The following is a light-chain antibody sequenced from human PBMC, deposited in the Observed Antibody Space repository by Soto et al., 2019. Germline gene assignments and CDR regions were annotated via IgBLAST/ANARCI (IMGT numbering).Light chain of an antibody. CDR1: SSDVGGYNY. Sequence: QSALTQPRSVSGSPGQSITISCTGTSSDVGGYNYVSWYRQHPGKAPKLMIYDVSKRPSGVPDRFSGSKSGNTASLTISGLPADDQADYYCCSYAGRYTHHVFGTGTKLTVL. CDR2: DVS. J-gene: IGLJ1*01. V-gene: IGLV2-11*01. CDR3: CSYAGRYTHHV.